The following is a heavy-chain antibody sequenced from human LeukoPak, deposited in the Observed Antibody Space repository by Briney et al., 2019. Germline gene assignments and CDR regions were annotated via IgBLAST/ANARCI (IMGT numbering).Heavy chain of an antibody. CDR3: ASHDWFDP. CDR2: MYSGGNT. J-gene: IGHJ5*02. V-gene: IGHV3-53*01. Sequence: PSETLSLTCAVYGGSFSGYYWSWIRQPPGKGLEWVSVMYSGGNTYYADSVKGRFTISIDNSKNNLYLQMNSLRAEDTAVYYWASHDWFDPWGQGTLVTVSS. CDR1: GGSFSGYY.